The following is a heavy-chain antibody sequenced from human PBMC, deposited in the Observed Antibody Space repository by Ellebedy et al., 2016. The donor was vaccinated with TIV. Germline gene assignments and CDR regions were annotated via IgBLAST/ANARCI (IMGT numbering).Heavy chain of an antibody. J-gene: IGHJ3*01. D-gene: IGHD4-17*01. CDR2: INQDESDK. Sequence: GESLKISCAASGFTFSSYWMSWVRQAPGKGLEWVANINQDESDKFYVDSLRGRFTISRDNAKNSLFLQMNSLRAEDTAVYYCATDGSYGDYLSPAHAFAFWGQGTMVTVSS. CDR1: GFTFSSYW. V-gene: IGHV3-7*01. CDR3: ATDGSYGDYLSPAHAFAF.